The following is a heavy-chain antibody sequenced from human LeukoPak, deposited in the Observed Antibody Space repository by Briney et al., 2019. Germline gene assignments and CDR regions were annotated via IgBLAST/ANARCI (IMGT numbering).Heavy chain of an antibody. CDR1: GGTFSSYA. CDR3: ARDGGEPGGEYYYYMDV. V-gene: IGHV1-69*05. J-gene: IGHJ6*03. Sequence: ASVKVSCKASGGTFSSYAISWVRQAPGQGLEWMGGIIPIFGTANYAQKFQGRVTITTDESTSTAYMELSSLRSEDTAVYYCARDGGEPGGEYYYYMDVWGKGTTVTVSS. D-gene: IGHD2-21*01. CDR2: IIPIFGTA.